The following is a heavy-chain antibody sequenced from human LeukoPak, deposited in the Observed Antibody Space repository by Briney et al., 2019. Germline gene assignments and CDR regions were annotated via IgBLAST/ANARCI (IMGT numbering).Heavy chain of an antibody. Sequence: PGGSLRLSCVASGFTFSSYDMHWVRQATGKGLEWVSAIGTAGDTYYPGSVKGRFTISRENAKNSLYLQMNSLRAGDTAVYYCARSGGQQLVQGDAFDIWGQGTMVTVSS. CDR3: ARSGGQQLVQGDAFDI. V-gene: IGHV3-13*01. CDR2: IGTAGDT. J-gene: IGHJ3*02. D-gene: IGHD6-13*01. CDR1: GFTFSSYD.